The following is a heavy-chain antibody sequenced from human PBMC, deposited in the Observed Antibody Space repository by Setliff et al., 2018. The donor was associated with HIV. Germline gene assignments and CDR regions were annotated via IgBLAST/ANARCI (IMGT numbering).Heavy chain of an antibody. CDR2: ISRSGTYI. Sequence: SGGSLRLSCAASGFTFIDYALNWVRQAPGKGLEWVSSISRSGTYIYYAELMRGRFTISRASARNSLYLEMNSLGVEDTAVYYCARSRSTRDAFDIWGQGTKVTVSS. J-gene: IGHJ3*02. CDR3: ARSRSTRDAFDI. CDR1: GFTFIDYA. V-gene: IGHV3-21*01. D-gene: IGHD2-2*01.